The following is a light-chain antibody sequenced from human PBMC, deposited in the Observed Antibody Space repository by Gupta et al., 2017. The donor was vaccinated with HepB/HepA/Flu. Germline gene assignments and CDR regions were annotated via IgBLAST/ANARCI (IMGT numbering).Light chain of an antibody. V-gene: IGKV3-20*01. J-gene: IGKJ3*01. CDR2: GAS. CDR3: QQYWSSLIFT. Sequence: EIVLTQSPGTLSLSPGERATLSCRASQSVSSSYLAWYQQKPGQAPRLLIYGASSRATGIPDRFSGSGSGTDFTLTISRREPEDFAVYYCQQYWSSLIFTFGHGTKLDIK. CDR1: QSVSSSY.